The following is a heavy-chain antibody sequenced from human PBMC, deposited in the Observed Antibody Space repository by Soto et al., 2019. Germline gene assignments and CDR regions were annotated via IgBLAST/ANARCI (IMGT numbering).Heavy chain of an antibody. CDR2: ISYDGSNK. CDR1: GFTFSSYA. CDR3: ARPGEMATIHPYYFDY. D-gene: IGHD5-12*01. Sequence: QVQLVESGGGVVQPGRSLRLSCAASGFTFSSYAMHWVRQAPGKGLEWVAVISYDGSNKYYADSVKGRFTISRDNSKNTLYLQMNSLRAEDTAVYYCARPGEMATIHPYYFDYWGQGTLVTVSS. J-gene: IGHJ4*02. V-gene: IGHV3-30-3*01.